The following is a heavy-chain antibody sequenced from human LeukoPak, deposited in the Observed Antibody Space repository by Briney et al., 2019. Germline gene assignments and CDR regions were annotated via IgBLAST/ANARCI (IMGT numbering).Heavy chain of an antibody. CDR2: INPSGTST. V-gene: IGHV1-46*01. Sequence: ASVKVSCKASGDTFTSYYMHWVRQAPGQGLECMGIINPSGTSTSYAQKFQGRVTMTRDMSTSTVYMELSSLRSEDTALYYCARDYYDSKGGAFDFWGQGTMVTVSS. CDR3: ARDYYDSKGGAFDF. J-gene: IGHJ3*01. D-gene: IGHD3-22*01. CDR1: GDTFTSYY.